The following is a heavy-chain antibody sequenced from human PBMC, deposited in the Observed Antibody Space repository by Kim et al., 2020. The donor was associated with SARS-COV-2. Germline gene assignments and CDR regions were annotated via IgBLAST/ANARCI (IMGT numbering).Heavy chain of an antibody. CDR3: AREDYGDYVRHYYGMDV. V-gene: IGHV3-21*01. J-gene: IGHJ6*02. CDR2: ISSSSYI. Sequence: GGSLRLSCAASGFTFSSYSMNWVRQAPGKGLEWVSSISSSSYIYYADSVKGRFTISRDNAKNSLYLQMNSLRAEDTAVYYCAREDYGDYVRHYYGMDVWGQGTTVTVSS. D-gene: IGHD4-17*01. CDR1: GFTFSSYS.